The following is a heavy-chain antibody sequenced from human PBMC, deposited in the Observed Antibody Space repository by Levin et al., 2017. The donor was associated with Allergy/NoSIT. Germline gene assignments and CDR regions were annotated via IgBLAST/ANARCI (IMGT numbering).Heavy chain of an antibody. CDR2: IKQDGSEK. V-gene: IGHV3-7*03. CDR1: GLTFSNYW. J-gene: IGHJ6*02. Sequence: GGSLRLSCAASGLTFSNYWMSWVRQAPGKGLEWVANIKQDGSEKYYVDSVKGRFTISRDNAKNSLYLQMNSLRIEDTALYYCVRDVYLGQWPPQYTMDVWGQGTAVTVS. D-gene: IGHD6-19*01. CDR3: VRDVYLGQWPPQYTMDV.